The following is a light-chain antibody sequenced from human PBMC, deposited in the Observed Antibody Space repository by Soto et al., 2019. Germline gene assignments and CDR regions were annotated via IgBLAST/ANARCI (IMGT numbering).Light chain of an antibody. CDR3: QQYESYSPFT. CDR2: GTF. CDR1: QDIKTY. Sequence: IQLTQSPSSLSASVGDRVSITCRASQDIKTYLAWYQQKQGKAPKLLISGTFTLQSGVPSRFNGSGSGTDFTLTISRLQPEDFATYYCQQYESYSPFTFGQGTKVEIK. J-gene: IGKJ2*01. V-gene: IGKV1-9*01.